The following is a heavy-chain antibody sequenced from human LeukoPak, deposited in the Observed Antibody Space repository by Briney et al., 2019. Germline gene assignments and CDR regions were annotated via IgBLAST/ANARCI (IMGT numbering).Heavy chain of an antibody. CDR3: ATGRPWGGATNLNY. CDR2: FDPEDGET. CDR1: GYTLTELS. V-gene: IGHV1-24*01. J-gene: IGHJ4*02. D-gene: IGHD1-26*01. Sequence: ASVKVSCKVSGYTLTELSMHWVRQAPGKGLEWMGGFDPEDGETIYAQKFQGRVTMTEDTSTDTAYMELSSLRSEDTAVYYCATGRPWGGATNLNYWGQGTLVTVSS.